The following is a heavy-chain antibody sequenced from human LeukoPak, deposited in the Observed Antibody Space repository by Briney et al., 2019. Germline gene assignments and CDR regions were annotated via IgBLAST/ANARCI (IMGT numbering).Heavy chain of an antibody. D-gene: IGHD3-22*01. J-gene: IGHJ4*02. V-gene: IGHV4-4*02. CDR3: ARIYYYDSSGYYYFDY. Sequence: PSETLSLTCAVSGGSISSSNWWSWVRQPPGKGLEWIGSIYHSGSTYYNPSLKSRVTISVDTSKNQFSLKLSSVTAADTAVYYCARIYYYDSSGYYYFDYWGQGTLVTVSS. CDR1: GGSISSSNW. CDR2: IYHSGST.